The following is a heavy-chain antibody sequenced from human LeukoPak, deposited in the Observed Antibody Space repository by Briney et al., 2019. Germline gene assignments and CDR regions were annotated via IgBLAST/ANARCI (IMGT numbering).Heavy chain of an antibody. J-gene: IGHJ4*02. CDR3: AKDLSSSWYDFEY. CDR2: ISWNRGSI. CDR1: VFTFDGYA. D-gene: IGHD6-13*01. Sequence: GRSLRLSCGASVFTFDGYAMHWVRQAPGKGLEGVSGISWNRGSIVYAESVKGRFTISRDNAKNSLYLQMTSLRAEATALYYCAKDLSSSWYDFEYWGPGNLVTVSS. V-gene: IGHV3-9*01.